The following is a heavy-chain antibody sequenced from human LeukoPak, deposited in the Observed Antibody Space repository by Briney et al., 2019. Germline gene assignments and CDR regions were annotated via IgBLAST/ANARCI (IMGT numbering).Heavy chain of an antibody. V-gene: IGHV5-51*01. Sequence: GESLKISCKGSGYSFSNYWIGWVRQMPGKGLEWMGIIYPGDSDTRYSPSFQGQVTISADKSISTAYLQWSSLKASDTAMYYCSRLQGDSGSYYFDYWGQRTQVTVSS. CDR2: IYPGDSDT. D-gene: IGHD3-10*01. CDR3: SRLQGDSGSYYFDY. J-gene: IGHJ4*02. CDR1: GYSFSNYW.